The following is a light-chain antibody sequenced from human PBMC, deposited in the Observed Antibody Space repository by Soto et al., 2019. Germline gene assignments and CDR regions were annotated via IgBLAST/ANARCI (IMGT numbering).Light chain of an antibody. CDR1: QSVSTSY. J-gene: IGKJ4*01. CDR3: QQYGSFPLT. CDR2: GAS. V-gene: IGKV3-20*01. Sequence: ENVLTQSPGTLSLSPGERATLSCRAGQSVSTSYLAWYQQKGGQPPRLLIYGASSRATGIPDRFSGSGSGKDFTRTNSRLEPQYSAVYYCQQYGSFPLTCGSGTKVES.